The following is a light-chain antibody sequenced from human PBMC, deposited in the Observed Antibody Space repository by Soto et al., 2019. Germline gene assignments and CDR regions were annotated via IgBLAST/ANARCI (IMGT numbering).Light chain of an antibody. Sequence: QSALTQPASVSGSPGQSITISCTGTRSDVGSYNLVSWYQQHPGKAPKLMIYEGSKRPSGVSNRFSGSKSGNTASLTISGLQAEDEADYYCCSYAGSSTFEGVVFGGGTKVTVL. CDR1: RSDVGSYNL. V-gene: IGLV2-23*03. CDR3: CSYAGSSTFEGVV. CDR2: EGS. J-gene: IGLJ2*01.